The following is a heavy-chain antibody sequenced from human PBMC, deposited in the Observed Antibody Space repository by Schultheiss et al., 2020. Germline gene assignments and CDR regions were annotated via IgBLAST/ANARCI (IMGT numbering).Heavy chain of an antibody. CDR2: IWYDGSNK. V-gene: IGHV3-33*01. Sequence: GGSLRLSCTASGFTFGDYAMSWVRQAPGKGLEWVAVIWYDGSNKYYADSVKGRFTISRDNSKNTLYLQMNSLRAEDTAVYYCARDLAGAFDIWGQGTMVTVSS. CDR3: ARDLAGAFDI. J-gene: IGHJ3*02. CDR1: GFTFGDYA.